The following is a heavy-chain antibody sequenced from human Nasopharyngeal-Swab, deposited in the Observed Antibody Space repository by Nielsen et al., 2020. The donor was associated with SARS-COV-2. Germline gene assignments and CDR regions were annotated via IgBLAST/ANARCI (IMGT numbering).Heavy chain of an antibody. Sequence: GGSLRLSCAASGFTFSSYGMHWVRQAPGKGLEWVAVIWYDGSNKYYADSVKGRITISRDNSKNTLYLQMNSLRAEDTAVYYCARDFPFGGDVVYWGQGTLVTVSS. J-gene: IGHJ4*02. CDR2: IWYDGSNK. CDR1: GFTFSSYG. V-gene: IGHV3-33*01. CDR3: ARDFPFGGDVVY. D-gene: IGHD3-10*01.